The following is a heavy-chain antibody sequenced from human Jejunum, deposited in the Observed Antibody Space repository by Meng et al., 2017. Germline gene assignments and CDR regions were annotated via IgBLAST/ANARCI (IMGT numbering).Heavy chain of an antibody. CDR3: ARGHNSKFGADFQYGFDN. D-gene: IGHD1-1*01. J-gene: IGHJ6*02. CDR1: GYRFATYY. V-gene: IGHV1-2*05. CDR2: VNPNTGDT. Sequence: ASVKVSCKTSGYRFATYYIHWLRQAPGQGLEWLGRVNPNTGDTDYLQRLQGRVAMTRDTSIDTAYLELTSLTSADTGVYYCARGHNSKFGADFQYGFDNWGQGTTVTVSS.